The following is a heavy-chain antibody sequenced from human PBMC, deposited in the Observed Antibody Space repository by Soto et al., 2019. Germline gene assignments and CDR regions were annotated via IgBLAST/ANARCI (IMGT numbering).Heavy chain of an antibody. CDR1: GGSFSGYY. J-gene: IGHJ4*01. CDR3: ARDKITGHFDY. D-gene: IGHD2-8*02. Sequence: PSETLSLACAVYGGSFSGYYWTWIRQPPGTGLEWIGEINHSGSTNYNPCLKSRVTISVDTSKNQFSLKLTSVTAADTAVYYCARDKITGHFDYWGHGTLVTVSS. V-gene: IGHV4-34*01. CDR2: INHSGST.